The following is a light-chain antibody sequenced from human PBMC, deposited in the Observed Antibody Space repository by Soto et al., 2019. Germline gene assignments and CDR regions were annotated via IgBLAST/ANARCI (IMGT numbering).Light chain of an antibody. CDR1: QTISRS. J-gene: IGKJ2*01. CDR3: HQYNHWPPGT. CDR2: DAS. Sequence: EIVLTQSPATLSMSPGGRATLSCRASQTISRSLAWYQQKPGQAPRLLIYDASTRATGIPARFSGSGSGTEFTLTISSLQSEDFALYYCHQYNHWPPGTFGQGTKVELK. V-gene: IGKV3-15*01.